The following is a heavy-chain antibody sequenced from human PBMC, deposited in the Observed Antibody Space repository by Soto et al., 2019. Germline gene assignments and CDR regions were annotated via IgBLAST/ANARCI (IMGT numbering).Heavy chain of an antibody. CDR2: IYYSGST. D-gene: IGHD4-4*01. J-gene: IGHJ5*02. Sequence: QVQLQESGPGLVKPSQTLSLTCTVSGGSISSGGYYWSWIRQHPGKGLEWIGYIYYSGSTYYNPSLKRRVTISVDTCKNQFYLQLSSATAADTAVYYCARAPMTTVSGFDPWVHGTLVTVSS. CDR1: GGSISSGGYY. V-gene: IGHV4-31*03. CDR3: ARAPMTTVSGFDP.